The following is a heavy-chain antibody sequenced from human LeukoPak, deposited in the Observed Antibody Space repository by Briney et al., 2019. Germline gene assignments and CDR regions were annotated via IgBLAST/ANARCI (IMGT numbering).Heavy chain of an antibody. CDR1: GFAFNTYA. CDR3: ARDNSVRDEAWWFNP. CDR2: ISGSGGST. J-gene: IGHJ5*02. V-gene: IGHV3-23*01. Sequence: GGSLRLSCAASGFAFNTYAMSWVRQAPGKGLEWVSAISGSGGSTYYADSVKGRFTISRDNSKNTLYLQMNSLRAEDTAVYYCARDNSVRDEAWWFNPWGQGTLVTVSS. D-gene: IGHD5-24*01.